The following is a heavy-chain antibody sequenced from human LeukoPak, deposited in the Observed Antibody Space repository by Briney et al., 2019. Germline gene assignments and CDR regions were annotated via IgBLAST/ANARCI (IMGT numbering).Heavy chain of an antibody. V-gene: IGHV3-30*04. CDR1: GFTFSSYA. CDR2: ISYDGSDK. Sequence: GGSLRLPCAASGFTFSSYAMYWVRQAPGKGLEWVAVISYDGSDKFYADSVKGRFTISRDSSKNTLYLQMNSLRPEDTAVYYCARARPSMWIDYWGQGTLVTVSS. CDR3: ARARPSMWIDY. J-gene: IGHJ4*02. D-gene: IGHD5-12*01.